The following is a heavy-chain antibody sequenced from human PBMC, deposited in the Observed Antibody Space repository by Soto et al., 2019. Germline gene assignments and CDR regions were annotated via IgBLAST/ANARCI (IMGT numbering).Heavy chain of an antibody. D-gene: IGHD5-12*01. CDR3: ARVMGFGLRGWFDP. CDR2: IIPIFGTA. J-gene: IGHJ5*02. CDR1: GGTFSSYA. Sequence: QVQLVQSGAEVKKPGSSVKVSCKASGGTFSSYAISWVRQAPGQGLECMGGIIPIFGTANYAQKFQGRVTITADESTSTAYMKLSSLRSEDTAVYYCARVMGFGLRGWFDPWGQGTLVTVSS. V-gene: IGHV1-69*01.